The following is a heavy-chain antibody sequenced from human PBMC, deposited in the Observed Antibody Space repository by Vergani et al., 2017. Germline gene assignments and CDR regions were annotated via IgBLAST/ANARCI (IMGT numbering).Heavy chain of an antibody. J-gene: IGHJ4*02. CDR3: ARALDIVVVPAAMFDY. Sequence: QLQLQESGPGLVKPSETLSLTCTVSGGSISSYYWSWIRQPPGKGLEWIGYIYYSGSTNYNPSLRSRVTISVDTSKNQFSLKLSSVTAADTAVYYCARALDIVVVPAAMFDYWGQGTLVTVSS. V-gene: IGHV4-59*12. D-gene: IGHD2-2*03. CDR1: GGSISSYY. CDR2: IYYSGST.